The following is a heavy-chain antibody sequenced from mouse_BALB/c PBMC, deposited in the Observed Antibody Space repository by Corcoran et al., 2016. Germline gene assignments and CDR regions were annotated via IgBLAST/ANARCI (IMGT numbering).Heavy chain of an antibody. CDR2: IFPGSGNT. J-gene: IGHJ3*01. Sequence: QVQLQQSGPELVKPGASVKISCKASGYSFTSYYIHWVKQRPGQGLERIGWIFPGSGNTKYNEKFKGKATLTADTSSSTAYMQLSSLTSEDSAVYFCAIVTTATGGFAYWGQGTLVTVSA. CDR3: AIVTTATGGFAY. CDR1: GYSFTSYY. V-gene: IGHV1-66*01. D-gene: IGHD1-2*01.